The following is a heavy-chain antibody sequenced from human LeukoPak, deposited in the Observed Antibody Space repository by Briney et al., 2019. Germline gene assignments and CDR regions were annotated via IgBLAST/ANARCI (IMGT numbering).Heavy chain of an antibody. CDR3: ARETLHRQTWSGYTTDY. CDR2: ISAYNGNT. J-gene: IGHJ4*02. CDR1: GYTFTSYG. Sequence: ASVKVSCKASGYTFTSYGIGWVRQAPGQGLEWMGWISAYNGNTNYAQKLQGRVTMTTDTSTSTAYMELRSLRSDDTAVYYCARETLHRQTWSGYTTDYWGQGTLVTVSS. D-gene: IGHD3-3*01. V-gene: IGHV1-18*01.